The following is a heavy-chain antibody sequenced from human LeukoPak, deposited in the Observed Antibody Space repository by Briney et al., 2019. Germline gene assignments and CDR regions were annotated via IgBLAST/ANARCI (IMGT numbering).Heavy chain of an antibody. V-gene: IGHV4-39*01. CDR1: GGSINSINYY. CDR2: IYYTGST. J-gene: IGHJ1*01. Sequence: PSETLSLTCSVSGGSINSINYYWGWVRQSPGQGLEWIASIYYTGSTYYNPSLKSRVTISVDTSKNQFSLKLSSVTAADTAVYFCARHRLVSDRQLAPPYFQHWGQGTLVTVSS. D-gene: IGHD6-13*01. CDR3: ARHRLVSDRQLAPPYFQH.